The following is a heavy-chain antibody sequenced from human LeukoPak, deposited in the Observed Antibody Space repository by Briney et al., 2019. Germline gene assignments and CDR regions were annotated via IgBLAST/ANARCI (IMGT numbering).Heavy chain of an antibody. D-gene: IGHD1-20*01. CDR1: GFTFSSYA. J-gene: IGHJ5*02. CDR3: AKALTGYNWFDP. CDR2: ISGGGGST. V-gene: IGHV3-23*01. Sequence: GGSLRLSCAASGFTFSSYAMGWVRQAPGKGLEWVSAISGGGGSTYYADSVKGRFTISRDNSKNTLYLQMNSLRAEDTAVYYCAKALTGYNWFDPWGQGTLVTVSS.